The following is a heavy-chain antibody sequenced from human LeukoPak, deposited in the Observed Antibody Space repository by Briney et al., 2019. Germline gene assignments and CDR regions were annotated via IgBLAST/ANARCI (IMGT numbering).Heavy chain of an antibody. J-gene: IGHJ3*02. Sequence: SETLSLTCTVSGGSLSSGDYYWSWIRQPPGTRLEWIGYIYSSGSTYYNPSLKSRVTISVDTSKNQFSLKLSSVTAADTAVYYCARGATGPDAFDIWGQGTMVTVSS. CDR1: GGSLSSGDYY. V-gene: IGHV4-30-4*01. D-gene: IGHD1-26*01. CDR2: IYSSGST. CDR3: ARGATGPDAFDI.